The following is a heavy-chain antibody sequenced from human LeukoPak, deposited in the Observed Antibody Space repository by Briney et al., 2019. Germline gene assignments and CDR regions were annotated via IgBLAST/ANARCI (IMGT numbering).Heavy chain of an antibody. Sequence: PGGSLRLSCAASGFTFSTYWMHWVRQAPGKGLVWVSRINSDGSSTRYADPVKGRFTISRDNAKNTLYLQMNGLRAEDTAVYYCARDSPHSSNDFHYWGQGTLVTVSS. CDR1: GFTFSTYW. CDR3: ARDSPHSSNDFHY. J-gene: IGHJ4*02. D-gene: IGHD6-13*01. CDR2: INSDGSST. V-gene: IGHV3-74*01.